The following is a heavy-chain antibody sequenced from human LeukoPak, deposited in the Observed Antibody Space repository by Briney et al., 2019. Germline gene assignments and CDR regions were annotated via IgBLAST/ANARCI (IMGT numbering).Heavy chain of an antibody. CDR1: GYTFTDYY. D-gene: IGHD1-1*01. J-gene: IGHJ4*02. Sequence: GASVKVSCKASGYTFTDYYMHWVRQAPGQGLEWMGWISAYNGNTNYAQKLQGRVTMTTDTSTSTAYMELRSLRSDDTAVYYCAREKGPTGNYYFDYWGQGTLVTVSS. CDR3: AREKGPTGNYYFDY. CDR2: ISAYNGNT. V-gene: IGHV1-18*04.